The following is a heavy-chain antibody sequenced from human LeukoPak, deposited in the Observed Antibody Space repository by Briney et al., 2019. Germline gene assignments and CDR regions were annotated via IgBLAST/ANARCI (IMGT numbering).Heavy chain of an antibody. V-gene: IGHV5-51*01. J-gene: IGHJ3*02. CDR1: GYTFTTYW. CDR3: ARVLIMVRGVPRAFDM. D-gene: IGHD3-10*01. Sequence: AESLKISCKGSGYTFTTYWIGWVRQMPGKGLAWMGIVYPGDSDTRHSPSFQGQVTFSADKSISTAYLQWSSLKASDTAMYYWARVLIMVRGVPRAFDMWGQGTMVTVSS. CDR2: VYPGDSDT.